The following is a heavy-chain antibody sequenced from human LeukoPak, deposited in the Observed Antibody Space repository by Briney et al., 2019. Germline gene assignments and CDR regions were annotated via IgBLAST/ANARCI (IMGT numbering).Heavy chain of an antibody. J-gene: IGHJ4*02. D-gene: IGHD6-19*01. CDR3: GRLMAGLD. V-gene: IGHV4-4*02. CDR2: IYHTGST. CDR1: GGSISTNNW. Sequence: SETLSLTCAVSGGSISTNNWWGWVRQPPGRGLEWIADIYHTGSTNYSPSLKSRVTISVDKSKNQFFLTLNSVTAADTAVYYCGRLMAGLDWGQGTLVTVSS.